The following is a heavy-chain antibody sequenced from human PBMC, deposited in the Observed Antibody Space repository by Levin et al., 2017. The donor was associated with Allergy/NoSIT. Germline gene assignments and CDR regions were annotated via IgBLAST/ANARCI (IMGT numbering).Heavy chain of an antibody. D-gene: IGHD3-10*01. Sequence: GGSLRLSCAVSGFSFSAYSMNWVRQAPGKGLEWLAYVDGHGTRIFYADSAKGRFTISRDNAQKSLYLQMNSLRAEDSGTYYCVRDLEGYRGVIRFDFWGQGTLVTVSS. CDR2: VDGHGTRI. J-gene: IGHJ4*02. CDR1: GFSFSAYS. V-gene: IGHV3-48*01. CDR3: VRDLEGYRGVIRFDF.